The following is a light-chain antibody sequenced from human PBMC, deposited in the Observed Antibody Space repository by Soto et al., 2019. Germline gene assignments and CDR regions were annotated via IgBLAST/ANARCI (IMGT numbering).Light chain of an antibody. Sequence: EIVFTQSPGTLSLSPGERATLSCRASQSVTSGYLAWYHQKPGQVPRLLIFGASSRATGVPDRFSGSGSGTDFTLTISRLEPEDFAMYYCQQYGSSPITFGQGTRLEIK. CDR1: QSVTSGY. J-gene: IGKJ5*01. CDR3: QQYGSSPIT. V-gene: IGKV3-20*01. CDR2: GAS.